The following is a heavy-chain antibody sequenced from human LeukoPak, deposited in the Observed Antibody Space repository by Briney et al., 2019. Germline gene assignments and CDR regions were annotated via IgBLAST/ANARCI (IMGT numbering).Heavy chain of an antibody. J-gene: IGHJ4*02. D-gene: IGHD4-23*01. Sequence: PSETLSLTCTVSGGSVSSGSYYWSWIRQPPGKGLEWIGYIYYSGSTNYNPSLKSRVTISVDTSKNQFSLKLSSVTAADTAVYYCAGFNDYGGNFDYWGQGTLVTVSS. CDR2: IYYSGST. V-gene: IGHV4-61*01. CDR3: AGFNDYGGNFDY. CDR1: GGSVSSGSYY.